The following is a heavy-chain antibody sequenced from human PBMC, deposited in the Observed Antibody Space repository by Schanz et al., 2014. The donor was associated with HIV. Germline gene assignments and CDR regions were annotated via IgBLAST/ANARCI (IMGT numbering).Heavy chain of an antibody. V-gene: IGHV3-33*01. Sequence: VQLVESGGGLEQPGGSLRLSCAASGFTFRSYGMHWVRQAPGKGLEWVALIWYDGSNKIYADSVKGRFTISRDNSKNTLYLQMNSLRPEDTAVYYCARGQPLVQRWFDPWGQGTLVTVSS. D-gene: IGHD6-13*01. J-gene: IGHJ5*02. CDR3: ARGQPLVQRWFDP. CDR2: IWYDGSNK. CDR1: GFTFRSYG.